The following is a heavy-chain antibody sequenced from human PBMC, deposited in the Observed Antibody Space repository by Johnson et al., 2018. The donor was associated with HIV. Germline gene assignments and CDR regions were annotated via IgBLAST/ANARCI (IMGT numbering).Heavy chain of an antibody. D-gene: IGHD4-11*01. CDR2: ISST. J-gene: IGHJ3*02. CDR3: ARVYSNYEGAAASYPFDI. Sequence: QVLLVESGGGVVQPGRSLRLSCAASGFTFSDYYMTWIRQAPGKGLEWLSFISSTSYSASVKGRFTISRDNAKNTLYLQMNSLRAEDTAVYYCARVYSNYEGAAASYPFDIWGQGTMVTVSS. CDR1: GFTFSDYY. V-gene: IGHV3-11*06.